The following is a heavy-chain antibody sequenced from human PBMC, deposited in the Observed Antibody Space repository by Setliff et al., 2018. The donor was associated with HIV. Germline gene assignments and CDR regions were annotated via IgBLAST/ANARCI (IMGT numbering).Heavy chain of an antibody. J-gene: IGHJ4*02. CDR2: ITSGGST. D-gene: IGHD5-18*01. CDR1: GFSFRNYT. Sequence: GGSLRLSCAASGFSFRNYTMSWVRQTPEKGLEWVSIITSGGSTYYADAAKGRFIISRDNSQNTLYLQMNSLRADDTAIYYCAKGFRPVDTALVSGPTYWGQGIRVTVSS. V-gene: IGHV3-23*01. CDR3: AKGFRPVDTALVSGPTY.